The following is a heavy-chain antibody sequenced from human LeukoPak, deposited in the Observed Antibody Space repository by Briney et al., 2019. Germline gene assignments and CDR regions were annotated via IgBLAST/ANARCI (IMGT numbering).Heavy chain of an antibody. Sequence: SETLSLTCTVSGGSISSYYWSWIRQPPGKGLEWIGYIYYSGSTNYNPSLKSRVTIPVDTSKNQFSLKLSSVTAADTAVYYCARDKVAYCGGDCQSHYFDYWGQGTLVTVSS. CDR3: ARDKVAYCGGDCQSHYFDY. D-gene: IGHD2-21*02. CDR2: IYYSGST. V-gene: IGHV4-59*01. CDR1: GGSISSYY. J-gene: IGHJ4*02.